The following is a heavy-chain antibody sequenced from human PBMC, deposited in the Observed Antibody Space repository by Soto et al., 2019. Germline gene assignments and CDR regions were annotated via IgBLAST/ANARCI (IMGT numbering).Heavy chain of an antibody. D-gene: IGHD5-12*01. CDR2: IYYSGST. CDR1: GGSISSYY. V-gene: IGHV4-59*08. J-gene: IGHJ4*02. CDR3: AGTALRHSPQPYFDY. Sequence: SETLSLTCTVSGGSISSYYWSWIRQPPGKGLEWIGYIYYSGSTNYNPSLKSRVTISVDTSKNQFSLKLSSVTAADTAVYYCAGTALRHSPQPYFDYRGQGTLVTVSS.